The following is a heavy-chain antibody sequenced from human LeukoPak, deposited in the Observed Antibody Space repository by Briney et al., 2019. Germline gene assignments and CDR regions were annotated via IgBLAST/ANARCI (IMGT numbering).Heavy chain of an antibody. CDR3: ATNDYGASDY. CDR2: ISSSSSYT. D-gene: IGHD4-17*01. V-gene: IGHV3-21*01. CDR1: GFTFSSYA. Sequence: GGSLRLSCAASGFTFSSYAMSWVRQAPGKGLEWVSSISSSSSYTYYADSVKGRFTISRDNAKNSLYLQMNSLRAEDTAVFYCATNDYGASDYWGQGTLVTVSS. J-gene: IGHJ4*02.